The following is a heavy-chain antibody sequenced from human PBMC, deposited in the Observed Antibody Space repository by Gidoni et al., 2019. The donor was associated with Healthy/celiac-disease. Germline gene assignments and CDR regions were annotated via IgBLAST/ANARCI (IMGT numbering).Heavy chain of an antibody. CDR3: AKSDCSSTSCYFDWYFDL. D-gene: IGHD2-2*01. CDR1: GFTFSSYG. J-gene: IGHJ2*01. CDR2: ISYDGSNK. V-gene: IGHV3-30*18. Sequence: QVQLVESGGGVVQPGRSLRLSCAASGFTFSSYGRHWVRQAPGKGLEWVAVISYDGSNKYYADSVKGRFTISRDNSKNTLYLQMNSLRAEDTAVYYCAKSDCSSTSCYFDWYFDLWGRGTLVTVSS.